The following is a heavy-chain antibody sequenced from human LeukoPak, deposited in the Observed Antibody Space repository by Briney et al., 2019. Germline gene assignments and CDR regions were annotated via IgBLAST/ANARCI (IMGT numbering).Heavy chain of an antibody. CDR3: ARASYGHRIDY. D-gene: IGHD5-18*01. Sequence: SETLSLTCTVSGVSISSGGYYWSWIRQHTGKGLEWIGYIYYSGNTYYNPSLKSRVTISVDTSKNQFSLKLSSVTAADTAVYYCARASYGHRIDYWGQGTLVTVSS. CDR2: IYYSGNT. V-gene: IGHV4-31*03. CDR1: GVSISSGGYY. J-gene: IGHJ4*02.